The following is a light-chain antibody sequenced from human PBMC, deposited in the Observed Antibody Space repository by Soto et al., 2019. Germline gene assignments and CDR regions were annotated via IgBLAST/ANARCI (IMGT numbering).Light chain of an antibody. Sequence: DIQMTQSPSSLSASVGERVTITCRASQNINSFLNWYQQKPGKAPKLLIYATSSVQSGVPARSSGGRSGTDFSLSISSLQPEDFASDDCQQTYVAPVTFGRGTKVEI. CDR1: QNINSF. J-gene: IGKJ4*01. CDR2: ATS. V-gene: IGKV1-39*01. CDR3: QQTYVAPVT.